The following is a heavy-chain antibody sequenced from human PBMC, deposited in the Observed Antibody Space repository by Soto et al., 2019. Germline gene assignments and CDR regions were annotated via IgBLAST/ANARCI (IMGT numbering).Heavy chain of an antibody. D-gene: IGHD3-10*01. J-gene: IGHJ4*02. Sequence: EVQLVESGGGLVQPGGSLRLSCAASGFTFNSYSMNWVRQAPGKGLEWVSYISRSSSTIYYADSVKGRFTISRDNANNSLYLQMTILRDEDTAVYYCARAGYYGSGILLWGQGTLVTVSS. CDR3: ARAGYYGSGILL. CDR1: GFTFNSYS. CDR2: ISRSSSTI. V-gene: IGHV3-48*02.